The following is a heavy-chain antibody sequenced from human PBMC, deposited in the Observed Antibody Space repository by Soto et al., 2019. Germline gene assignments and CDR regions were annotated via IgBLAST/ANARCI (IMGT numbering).Heavy chain of an antibody. J-gene: IGHJ4*02. CDR2: ISYSGGT. Sequence: PSETLSLTCTVSGGSINGYYWSWIRQPPGRGLKWIGYISYSGGTNYSPSLKSRVTISLDTSENQFSLKLSSVTAADTAVYYCTRDRHAGYDYWGQGKLVTVSS. D-gene: IGHD6-13*01. CDR1: GGSINGYY. CDR3: TRDRHAGYDY. V-gene: IGHV4-59*01.